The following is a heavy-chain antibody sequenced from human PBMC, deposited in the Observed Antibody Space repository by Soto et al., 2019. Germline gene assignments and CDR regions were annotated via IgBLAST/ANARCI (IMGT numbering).Heavy chain of an antibody. Sequence: EVQLVESGGGLVKPGGSLRLSCAASGFTFSDVWMTWVRQAPGKGLEWVGRVKSKTDGGTVDYAAPVKGRFIISRDDSRSTVSLQMDSLKIEDTAVYYCMSPSGGGRTVDYWGQGTLVTVSS. J-gene: IGHJ4*02. V-gene: IGHV3-15*01. D-gene: IGHD3-16*01. CDR1: GFTFSDVW. CDR2: VKSKTDGGTV. CDR3: MSPSGGGRTVDY.